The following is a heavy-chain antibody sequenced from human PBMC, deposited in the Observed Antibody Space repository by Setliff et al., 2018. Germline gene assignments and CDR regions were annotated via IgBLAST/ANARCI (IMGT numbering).Heavy chain of an antibody. V-gene: IGHV3-21*01. CDR1: GFTFSSYS. J-gene: IGHJ4*02. D-gene: IGHD2-2*01. Sequence: AGGSLRLSCAASGFTFSSYSMNWVRQAPGKGLEWVSSISSKNSYIYYADTVKGRFTISRDNAKNSLYLQMNSLRAEDTAAYYCARLGPHCSSTSCYLVLRSYFDYWGQGTLVTVSS. CDR3: ARLGPHCSSTSCYLVLRSYFDY. CDR2: ISSKNSYI.